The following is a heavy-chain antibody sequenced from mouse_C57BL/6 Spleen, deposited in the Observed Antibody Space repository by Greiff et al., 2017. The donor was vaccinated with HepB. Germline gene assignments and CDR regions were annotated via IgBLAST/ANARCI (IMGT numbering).Heavy chain of an antibody. CDR3: TTRDYDRAY. Sequence: VQLQQSGAELVRPGASVKLSCTASGFNIKDDYMHWVKQRPEQGLEWIGWIDPENGDTEYASKFQGKATITADTSSNTAYLQLSSLTSEDTAVYYCTTRDYDRAYWGQGTLVTVSA. D-gene: IGHD2-4*01. CDR1: GFNIKDDY. V-gene: IGHV14-4*01. J-gene: IGHJ3*01. CDR2: IDPENGDT.